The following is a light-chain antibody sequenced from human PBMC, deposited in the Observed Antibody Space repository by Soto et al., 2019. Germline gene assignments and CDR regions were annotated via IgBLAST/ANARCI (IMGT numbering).Light chain of an antibody. CDR3: QQYGSSPHT. Sequence: EIVLTQSPGTLSLSPGERATLSCRASQSVSSSYLAWYQQKPGQAPRLLIYGASSRATGIPDRFSGSGSETDFPLTISRLEPDDFAVYYCQQYGSSPHTFGQGTKLEI. CDR2: GAS. V-gene: IGKV3-20*01. CDR1: QSVSSSY. J-gene: IGKJ2*01.